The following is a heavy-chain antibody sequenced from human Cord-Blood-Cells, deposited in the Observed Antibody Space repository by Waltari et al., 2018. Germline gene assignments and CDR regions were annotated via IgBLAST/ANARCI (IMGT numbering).Heavy chain of an antibody. CDR2: ISYDGSNK. CDR3: ARDQYYDFWSGYYYFDY. Sequence: QVQLVESGGGVVQPGRSLRLSCAASGFTFSSYAMHWVRQAPGKGLEWVAVISYDGSNKYYADSVKGRFTISRDNSKNTLYLQMNSLRAEDTAVYYCARDQYYDFWSGYYYFDYWGQGTLVTVSS. D-gene: IGHD3-3*01. J-gene: IGHJ4*02. V-gene: IGHV3-30-3*01. CDR1: GFTFSSYA.